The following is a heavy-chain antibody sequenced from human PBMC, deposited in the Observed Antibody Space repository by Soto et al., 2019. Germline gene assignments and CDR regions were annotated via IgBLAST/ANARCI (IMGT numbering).Heavy chain of an antibody. J-gene: IGHJ4*02. Sequence: QITLEESGPPRVKPTQTLTLTCISSGFSLSTSGVGVGWIRQPPGKALEWLAFIYWDDDKRYSPSLRRRLTIPKDTSRQQVALTMTTKDPVDTATYFCAHRASLQGNWDVGYFDSWGQGTLVTVSS. CDR3: AHRASLQGNWDVGYFDS. CDR1: GFSLSTSGVG. CDR2: IYWDDDK. D-gene: IGHD1-1*01. V-gene: IGHV2-5*02.